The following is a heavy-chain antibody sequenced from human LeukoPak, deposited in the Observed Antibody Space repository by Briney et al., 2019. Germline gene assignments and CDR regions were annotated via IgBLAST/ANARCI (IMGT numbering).Heavy chain of an antibody. CDR1: GFTFSDYY. CDR2: ISTSSTYT. Sequence: PGGSLRLSCAASGFTFSDYYMNWIRQAPGKGLEWVSYISTSSTYTSYADSVKGGFTISRDNAKNSLSLQMSSLRAEDTAVYYCAGAGSERRPLDYWGQGTLVTVSS. J-gene: IGHJ4*02. V-gene: IGHV3-11*05. CDR3: AGAGSERRPLDY. D-gene: IGHD1-1*01.